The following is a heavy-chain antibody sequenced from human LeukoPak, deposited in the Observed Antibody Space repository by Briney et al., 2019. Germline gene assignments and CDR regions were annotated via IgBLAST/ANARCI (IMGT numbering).Heavy chain of an antibody. J-gene: IGHJ3*02. CDR2: INGDGSST. CDR1: GFTFSSYW. Sequence: GGSLRLSCAASGFTFSSYWMHWVRQAPGKGLVWVSRINGDGSSTSYADSVKGRFTISRDNAKNTLYLQMNSLRAEDTAVYYCARSGDYYVGPHAFDIWGQGTMVTVSS. CDR3: ARSGDYYVGPHAFDI. D-gene: IGHD3-10*02. V-gene: IGHV3-74*01.